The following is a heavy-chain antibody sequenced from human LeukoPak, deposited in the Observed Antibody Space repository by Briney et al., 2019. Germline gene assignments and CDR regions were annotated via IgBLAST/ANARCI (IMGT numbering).Heavy chain of an antibody. D-gene: IGHD6-13*01. CDR1: GFPFSTYA. J-gene: IGHJ4*02. Sequence: GGSLRLSCAASGFPFSTYAMSWVRQISGKGLEWVSAIGGSGDSTYYTDSVKGRFTISRDNFKNTLYLQMNSLRAEDSAVYYCARDRSDIAAAGYFDYWGQGTLVTVSS. V-gene: IGHV3-23*01. CDR3: ARDRSDIAAAGYFDY. CDR2: IGGSGDST.